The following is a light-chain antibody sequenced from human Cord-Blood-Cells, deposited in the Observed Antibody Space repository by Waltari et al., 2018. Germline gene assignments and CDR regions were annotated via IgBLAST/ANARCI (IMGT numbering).Light chain of an antibody. Sequence: QSALTQPASVSGSPGQSITISRTGTSSDVGGYNYVSWYQQHPGKAPKRMIYDVSNRPSGVSNRFSGSKSGNTASLTISGLQAEDEADYYCSSYTSSSTVVFGGGTKLTVL. CDR1: SSDVGGYNY. CDR2: DVS. J-gene: IGLJ2*01. V-gene: IGLV2-14*01. CDR3: SSYTSSSTVV.